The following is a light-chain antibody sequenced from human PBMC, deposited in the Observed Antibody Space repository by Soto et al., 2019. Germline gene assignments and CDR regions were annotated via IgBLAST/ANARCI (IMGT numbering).Light chain of an antibody. V-gene: IGKV1-5*03. CDR3: QQYNNCGSWT. Sequence: DIQMTQSPSTLSASVGDRVTITCRASQSISAWLAWYQQKPGKAPKLLIYKASSLESGVPSRFSVSGSGTEFTPTISSLQPDDVATYYCQQYNNCGSWTFGQGTKVEIK. CDR2: KAS. CDR1: QSISAW. J-gene: IGKJ1*01.